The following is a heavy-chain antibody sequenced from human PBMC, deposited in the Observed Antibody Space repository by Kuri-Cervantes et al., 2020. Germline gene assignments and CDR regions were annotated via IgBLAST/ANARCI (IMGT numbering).Heavy chain of an antibody. CDR2: INPNSGGT. CDR1: GYTFTGYY. J-gene: IGHJ5*02. Sequence: ASVKVSCKASGYTFTGYYMHWVRQAPGQGLEWMGWINPNSGGTNYAQKFQGWVTMTRDTSISTAYMELSRLRSDDTAVCYCARGYTYYYGSGSYYTVRFDPWGQGTLVTVSS. V-gene: IGHV1-2*04. D-gene: IGHD3-10*01. CDR3: ARGYTYYYGSGSYYTVRFDP.